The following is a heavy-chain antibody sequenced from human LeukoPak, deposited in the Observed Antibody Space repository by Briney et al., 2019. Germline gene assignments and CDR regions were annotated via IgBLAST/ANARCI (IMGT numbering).Heavy chain of an antibody. Sequence: GGSLRLSCAASGFTFSDYYMSWIRQAPGKGLEWVSYISSSGNTIYYADSVKGRFTISRDNAKNSLYLQMNSLRAEDTAVYYCARSLGRLQSPVFDYWGQGTLVTVSS. CDR2: ISSSGNTI. CDR1: GFTFSDYY. CDR3: ARSLGRLQSPVFDY. J-gene: IGHJ4*02. D-gene: IGHD5-24*01. V-gene: IGHV3-11*04.